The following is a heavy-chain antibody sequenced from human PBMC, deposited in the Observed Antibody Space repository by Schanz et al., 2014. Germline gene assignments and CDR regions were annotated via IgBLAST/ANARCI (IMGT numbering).Heavy chain of an antibody. Sequence: EVPLLESGGGLVQPGGSLRLSCSASTFTFDHYAMTWVRQAPGRGLEWVSSINTGGDSTYYADSVKGRFTISRDNSRDTVYLQMNSLRADDTAMYYCARWFLIRGVILDSWGQGTLVNVSS. CDR1: TFTFDHYA. CDR2: INTGGDST. D-gene: IGHD3-10*01. J-gene: IGHJ4*02. CDR3: ARWFLIRGVILDS. V-gene: IGHV3-23*01.